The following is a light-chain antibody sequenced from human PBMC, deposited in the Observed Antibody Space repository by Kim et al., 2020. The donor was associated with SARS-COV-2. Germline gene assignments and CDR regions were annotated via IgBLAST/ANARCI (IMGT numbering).Light chain of an antibody. Sequence: SGSPGQTATITCSGDVRAIKYARWIQQKPGQAPVVVIYKDSDRPSGIPERFSGSTSGTTVTLTISGAQVEDEADYYCYSAADNNLVFGGGTKLTVL. J-gene: IGLJ3*02. CDR1: VRAIKY. CDR3: YSAADNNLV. CDR2: KDS. V-gene: IGLV3-27*01.